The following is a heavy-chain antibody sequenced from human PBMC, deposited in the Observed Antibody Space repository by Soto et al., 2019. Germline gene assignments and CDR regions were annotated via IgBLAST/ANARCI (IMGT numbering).Heavy chain of an antibody. Sequence: SETLSLTCAVYGGSFSGYYWSWIRQPPGKGLEWIGEINHSGSTNYNPSLKSRVTISVDTSKNQFSLKLSSVTAADTAVYYCARGDTQLWYTWLDPWGQGTLVTVYS. CDR3: ARGDTQLWYTWLDP. CDR1: GGSFSGYY. V-gene: IGHV4-34*01. J-gene: IGHJ5*02. D-gene: IGHD5-18*01. CDR2: INHSGST.